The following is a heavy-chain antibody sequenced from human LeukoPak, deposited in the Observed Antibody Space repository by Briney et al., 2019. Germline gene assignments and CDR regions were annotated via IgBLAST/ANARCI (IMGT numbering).Heavy chain of an antibody. J-gene: IGHJ5*02. V-gene: IGHV1-69*05. CDR2: IIPIFGTA. D-gene: IGHD3-9*01. CDR3: ARERDLNYDILTGYSP. Sequence: SVKVSCKASGGTFSSYAISWVRQAPGQGLEWMGRIIPIFGTANYAQKFQGRVMITTDESTSTAYMELSSLRSEDTAVYYCARERDLNYDILTGYSPWGQGTLVTVSS. CDR1: GGTFSSYA.